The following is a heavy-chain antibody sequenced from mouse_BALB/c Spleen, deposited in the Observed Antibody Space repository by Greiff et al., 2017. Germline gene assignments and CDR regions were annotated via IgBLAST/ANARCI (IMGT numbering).Heavy chain of an antibody. CDR2: IDPENGDT. D-gene: IGHD1-1*01. V-gene: IGHV14-4*02. CDR3: NVGGKFYGSSLVYAMDY. CDR1: GFNIKDYY. J-gene: IGHJ4*01. Sequence: VQLQQSGAELVRSGASVKLSCTASGFNIKDYYMHWVKQRPEQGLEWIGWIDPENGDTEYAPKFQGKATMTADTSSNTAYLQLSSLTSEDTAVYYCNVGGKFYGSSLVYAMDYWGQGTSVTVSS.